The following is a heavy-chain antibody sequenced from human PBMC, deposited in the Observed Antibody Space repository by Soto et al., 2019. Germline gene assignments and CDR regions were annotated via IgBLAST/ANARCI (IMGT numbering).Heavy chain of an antibody. Sequence: QVQLVESGGGVVQPGRSLRLSCAASGFTFSGYGRHWVRQAPDKGLEWVAVIWYDGSNENYADTVKGRFTISRDNSKNTLYLQMNSLRDEDTAVYYCARRFRSVWYADYWGQGTLVTVSS. CDR3: ARRFRSVWYADY. D-gene: IGHD6-19*01. J-gene: IGHJ4*02. CDR1: GFTFSGYG. V-gene: IGHV3-33*01. CDR2: IWYDGSNE.